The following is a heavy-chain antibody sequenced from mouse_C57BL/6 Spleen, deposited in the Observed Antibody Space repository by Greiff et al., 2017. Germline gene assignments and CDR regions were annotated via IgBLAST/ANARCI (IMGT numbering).Heavy chain of an antibody. CDR3: TTDTTVVAAGDY. V-gene: IGHV14-1*01. Sequence: EVQLQQSGAELVRPGASVKLSCTASGFNIKDYYMHWVKQRPEQGLEWIGRIDPEDGDTEYAPKFQGKATMTVDTSSNTAYLQLSSLTSEDTAVYYCTTDTTVVAAGDYWGQGTSVTVSS. D-gene: IGHD1-1*01. J-gene: IGHJ4*01. CDR2: IDPEDGDT. CDR1: GFNIKDYY.